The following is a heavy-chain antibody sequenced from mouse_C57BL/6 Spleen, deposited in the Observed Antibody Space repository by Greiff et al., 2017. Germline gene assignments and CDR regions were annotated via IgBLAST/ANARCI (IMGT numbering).Heavy chain of an antibody. J-gene: IGHJ4*01. CDR3: ALIYDGPYYAMDY. CDR2: ICAGGSYT. D-gene: IGHD2-1*01. Sequence: EVKLVESGGGLVKPGGSLKLSCAASGFTFSSYAMSWVRQTPEQGLEWVATICAGGSYTYSPDNVTGRFTISRGNAKNNLYLQMSHLKSADTAMDYCALIYDGPYYAMDYWGQGTSVTVSS. V-gene: IGHV5-4*03. CDR1: GFTFSSYA.